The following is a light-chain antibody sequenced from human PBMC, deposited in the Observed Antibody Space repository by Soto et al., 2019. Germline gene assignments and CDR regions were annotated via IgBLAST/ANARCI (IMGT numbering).Light chain of an antibody. CDR3: SSYTISSTVV. CDR2: DVS. J-gene: IGLJ2*01. CDR1: SIYISSYNY. V-gene: IGLV2-14*03. Sequence: QSALTQPASVSGSPGQSITISCTTSSIYISSYNYVSWYQQHTGKAPRLIIYDVSSRPSGISNRFSGSKSGNTVSLTISGLQAEDEADYFCSSYTISSTVVFGGGTKLTVL.